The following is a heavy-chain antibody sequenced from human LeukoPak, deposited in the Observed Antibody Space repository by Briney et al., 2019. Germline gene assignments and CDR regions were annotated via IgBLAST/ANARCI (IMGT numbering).Heavy chain of an antibody. CDR2: ISYDGSNK. V-gene: IGHV3-30*03. D-gene: IGHD3-22*01. CDR3: ARDYRRMTMVIVAKRAGFFDL. Sequence: GGSLRLSCAASGFTFSSYGMHWVRQAPGKGLEWVAIISYDGSNKFYADSMKGRFTISRDNSKNTLYLQMNSLRAEDTAVYYCARDYRRMTMVIVAKRAGFFDLWGRGTLVTVSS. J-gene: IGHJ2*01. CDR1: GFTFSSYG.